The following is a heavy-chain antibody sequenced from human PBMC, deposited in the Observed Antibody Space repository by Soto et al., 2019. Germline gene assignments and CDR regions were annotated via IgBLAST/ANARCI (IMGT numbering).Heavy chain of an antibody. V-gene: IGHV1-18*01. J-gene: IGHJ6*02. D-gene: IGHD1-26*01. CDR2: ISGYNGDT. CDR1: GYTFTRYG. CDR3: AKNGQLPYDYYGMDV. Sequence: QVQLVQSGGEVKKPGASVKVSCKTSGYTFTRYGISWVRQAPGQVLEWMGWISGYNGDTNYAQKFQDRVTMTIDTSTTTVYMEMRSLKYADTAVYYCAKNGQLPYDYYGMDVWGQGTTVTVSS.